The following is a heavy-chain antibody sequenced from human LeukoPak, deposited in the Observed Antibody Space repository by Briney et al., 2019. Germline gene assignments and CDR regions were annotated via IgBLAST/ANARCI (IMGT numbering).Heavy chain of an antibody. V-gene: IGHV4-34*01. Sequence: SETLSLTCAVYGGSFSGYYWSWIRQPPGKGLEWIGEIHHSGSTNYNPSLKSRVTISVDTSKKQFSLILSSVTAADTAVYYCARDPDYWGQGTLVTVSS. J-gene: IGHJ4*02. CDR1: GGSFSGYY. CDR2: IHHSGST. CDR3: ARDPDY.